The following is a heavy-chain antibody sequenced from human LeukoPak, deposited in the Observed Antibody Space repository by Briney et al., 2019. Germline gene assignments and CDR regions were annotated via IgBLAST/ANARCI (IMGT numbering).Heavy chain of an antibody. CDR3: ARDGLNSGDYEYFQR. J-gene: IGHJ1*01. Sequence: SETLSLTCTVSGGSMSSYYWSWIRQPPGKGLEWIGYIFYSGSTNYNPSLKSRVTLLVDTSKNQFSLKLSSVTAADTAVYYCARDGLNSGDYEYFQRWGQGTLVSVSS. D-gene: IGHD4-17*01. CDR2: IFYSGST. V-gene: IGHV4-59*12. CDR1: GGSMSSYY.